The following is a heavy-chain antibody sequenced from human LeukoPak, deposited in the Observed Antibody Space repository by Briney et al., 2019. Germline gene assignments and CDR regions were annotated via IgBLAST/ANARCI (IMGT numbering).Heavy chain of an antibody. J-gene: IGHJ6*03. V-gene: IGHV4-4*07. Sequence: SETLSLTCTVSGGSISSYYWSWIRQPAGKGLEWIGRIYTSGSTNYNPSLKSRVTISVDKSKNQFSLKLSSVTAADTAVSYCARDGCSSTSCYDDYYYMDVWGKGTTVTVSS. D-gene: IGHD2-2*01. CDR3: ARDGCSSTSCYDDYYYMDV. CDR1: GGSISSYY. CDR2: IYTSGST.